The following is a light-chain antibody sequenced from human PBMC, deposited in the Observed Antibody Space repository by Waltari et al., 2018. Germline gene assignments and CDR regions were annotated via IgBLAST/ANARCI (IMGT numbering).Light chain of an antibody. CDR1: QDIGTL. V-gene: IGKV1-33*01. CDR3: QQYKTLPYT. CDR2: GVS. Sequence: DIQMTQSPSSLSASVGARVNSTCQTSQDIGTLLNWYQQKPGKAPKLLMTGVSDSETGVPSRFSGSGSGTHFIFTVSSLQPEDVATYFCQQYKTLPYTFGQGTRLDIK. J-gene: IGKJ2*01.